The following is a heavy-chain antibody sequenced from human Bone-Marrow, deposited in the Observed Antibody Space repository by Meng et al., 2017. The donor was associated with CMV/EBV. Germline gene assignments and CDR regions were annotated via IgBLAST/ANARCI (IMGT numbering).Heavy chain of an antibody. CDR3: ARGVLFGEAGTVLDY. Sequence: LQYGAEVNEPGGWVKVSCKASGGVFISYAISWGGQAPGQGAEWMGGIIPIFGTANYAQEFQGRVTITADESTSTVYMELSSLRSEDTAVYYCARGVLFGEAGTVLDYWGQGTLVTVSS. CDR2: IIPIFGTA. D-gene: IGHD1-7*01. V-gene: IGHV1-69*01. CDR1: GGVFISYA. J-gene: IGHJ4*02.